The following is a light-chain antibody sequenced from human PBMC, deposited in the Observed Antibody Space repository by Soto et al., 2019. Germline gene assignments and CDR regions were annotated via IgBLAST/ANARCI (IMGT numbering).Light chain of an antibody. V-gene: IGKV3-20*01. CDR1: QSVSSSY. CDR2: GAS. Sequence: EIVLTQSPGTLSLSPGERATLSCRASQSVSSSYLAWDQQKPGQAPRLLLYGASSRATGIPDRFSGSGSWTDFTLTISRLEPEDYAVYYCQQYGSSPPITFGEGTKVDIK. CDR3: QQYGSSPPIT. J-gene: IGKJ4*01.